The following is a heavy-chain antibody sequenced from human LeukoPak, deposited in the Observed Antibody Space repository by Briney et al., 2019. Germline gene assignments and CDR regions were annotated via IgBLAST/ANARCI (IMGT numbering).Heavy chain of an antibody. CDR3: ARDDYRGVTNFDP. CDR1: GGSISPYF. V-gene: IGHV4-59*01. D-gene: IGHD3-10*01. J-gene: IGHJ5*02. Sequence: ETLSLNCTVSGGSISPYFWSWFRQPPGKGLEWIGYISYTGSTIYSPSLKSRVTISVDTSKNQFSLQLTSVTAADTAVYYCARDDYRGVTNFDPWGQGTLVTVSS. CDR2: ISYTGST.